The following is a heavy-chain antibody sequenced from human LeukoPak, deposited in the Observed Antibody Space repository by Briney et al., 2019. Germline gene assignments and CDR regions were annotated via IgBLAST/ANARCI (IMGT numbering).Heavy chain of an antibody. J-gene: IGHJ4*02. V-gene: IGHV4-30-4*01. CDR2: IYYSGST. CDR3: ARAESGYGDYFDY. Sequence: SETQSLTCTVSGGSISSGDYYWSWIRQPPGKGLEWIGYIYYSGSTYYNPSLKSRVTISVDTSKNQFSLKLSSVTAADTAVYYCARAESGYGDYFDYWGQGTLVTVSS. CDR1: GGSISSGDYY. D-gene: IGHD5-12*01.